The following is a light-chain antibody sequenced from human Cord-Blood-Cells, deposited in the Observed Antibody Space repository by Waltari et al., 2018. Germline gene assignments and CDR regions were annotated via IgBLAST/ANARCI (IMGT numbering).Light chain of an antibody. J-gene: IGKJ4*01. V-gene: IGKV1-8*01. CDR2: AAS. CDR1: EGISSY. CDR3: QQYYSYPLT. Sequence: AIRMTQSPSSFSASTGDRVTITCRASEGISSYLAWYQQKPGKAPKLLIYAASTLQSGFPSRFSGSGSETDITLTISCLQSEDLATYCCQQYYSYPLTFGGGTMVEIK.